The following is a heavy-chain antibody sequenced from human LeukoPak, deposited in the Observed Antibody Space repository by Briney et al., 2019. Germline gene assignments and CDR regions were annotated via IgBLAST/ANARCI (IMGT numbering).Heavy chain of an antibody. V-gene: IGHV3-30*18. Sequence: GRSLRLSCAASGFTFSSYGMHWVRQAPGKGLEWVAVISYDGSNKYYADSVKGRFTISRDNSKNTLYLQMNSLRAEDTAVYYCAKELGYCSGGSRYPWGQGTLVTVSS. D-gene: IGHD2-15*01. CDR1: GFTFSSYG. CDR2: ISYDGSNK. J-gene: IGHJ5*02. CDR3: AKELGYCSGGSRYP.